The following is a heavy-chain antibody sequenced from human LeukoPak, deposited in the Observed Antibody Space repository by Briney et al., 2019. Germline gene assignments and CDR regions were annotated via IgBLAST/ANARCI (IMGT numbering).Heavy chain of an antibody. J-gene: IGHJ5*02. CDR1: GGXISSSSYY. Sequence: SETLSLTCTVSGGXISSSSYYWGWIRQPPGMGLEWIGSIYYSGSTYYNPSLKSRLTMSVDTSKNQFSLKLSSVTAADTAVYYCARRDRYCSSTSCYGHRFDPWGQGTLVTVSS. V-gene: IGHV4-39*01. CDR2: IYYSGST. D-gene: IGHD2-2*01. CDR3: ARRDRYCSSTSCYGHRFDP.